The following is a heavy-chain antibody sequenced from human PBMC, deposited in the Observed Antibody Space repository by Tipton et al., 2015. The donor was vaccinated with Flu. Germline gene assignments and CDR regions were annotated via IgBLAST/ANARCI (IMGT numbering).Heavy chain of an antibody. D-gene: IGHD6-19*01. Sequence: TLSLTCAVYGGSFSGYYWSWIRQPPGKGLEWIGEINHSGSTNYNPSLKSRVTISVDTSKNQFSLKLSSVTAADTAVYYCVRQWLENWFDPWGQGTLVTVSS. CDR2: INHSGST. CDR3: VRQWLENWFDP. V-gene: IGHV4-34*01. J-gene: IGHJ5*02. CDR1: GGSFSGYY.